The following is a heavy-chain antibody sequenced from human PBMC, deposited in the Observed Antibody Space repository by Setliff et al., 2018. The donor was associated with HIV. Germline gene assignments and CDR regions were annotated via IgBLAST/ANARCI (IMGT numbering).Heavy chain of an antibody. V-gene: IGHV3-48*03. CDR3: ARLATNNKEPIPEVMVRDNWFDP. Sequence: LRLSCAASGFTFSSYEMNWVRQAPGKGLEWVSYISNSGSTIYYADPVKGRFTISRDNAKNSLYLQMNSLRAEDTAVYYCARLATNNKEPIPEVMVRDNWFDPWGQGTLVTVSS. J-gene: IGHJ5*02. D-gene: IGHD3-10*01. CDR1: GFTFSSYE. CDR2: ISNSGSTI.